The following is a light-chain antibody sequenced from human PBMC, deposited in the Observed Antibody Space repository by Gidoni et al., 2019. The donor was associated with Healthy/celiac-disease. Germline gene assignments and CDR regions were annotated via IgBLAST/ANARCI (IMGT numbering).Light chain of an antibody. V-gene: IGLV2-23*02. CDR2: EFS. Sequence: QSALTQPASVSGSPGQSITISCTGTSSDVGSYHLVSWYQQHPGKAPKLMIYEFSKRPSGVSNRFSGSKSGNTASLTISGLQAEDEADYYCCSYAGSSTFRVFGGGTKLTVL. CDR3: CSYAGSSTFRV. CDR1: SSDVGSYHL. J-gene: IGLJ2*01.